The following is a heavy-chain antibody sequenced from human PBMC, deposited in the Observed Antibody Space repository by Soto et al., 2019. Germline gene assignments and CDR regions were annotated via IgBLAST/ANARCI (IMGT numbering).Heavy chain of an antibody. J-gene: IGHJ6*02. D-gene: IGHD2-2*03. CDR1: GGTFSSYA. CDR2: IIPIFGTA. V-gene: IGHV1-69*13. CDR3: ARVGYCSSTSRYVHGMDV. Sequence: SVKVSCKASGGTFSSYAISWVRQAPGQGLEWMGGIIPIFGTANYAQKFQGRVTITADESTSTAYMELSSLRSEDTAVYYCARVGYCSSTSRYVHGMDVWGQGTTVTVSS.